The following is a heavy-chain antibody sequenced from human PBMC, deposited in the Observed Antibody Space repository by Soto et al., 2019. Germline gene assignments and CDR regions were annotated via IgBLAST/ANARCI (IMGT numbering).Heavy chain of an antibody. CDR3: AKDDTRSWFRGRVY. V-gene: IGHV3-23*01. CDR2: ISGSGGST. D-gene: IGHD6-13*01. J-gene: IGHJ4*02. Sequence: GGSLRLSCAASGFTFSSYAMSWVRQAPGKGLEWVSAISGSGGSTYYANSMKGRFTISRDNSKNTLYLQMNSLRAEDTAVYYCAKDDTRSWFRGRVYWGQGTLVTVSS. CDR1: GFTFSSYA.